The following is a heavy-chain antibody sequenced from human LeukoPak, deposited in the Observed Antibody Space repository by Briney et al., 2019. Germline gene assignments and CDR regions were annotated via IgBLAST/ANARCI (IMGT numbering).Heavy chain of an antibody. CDR3: ARGAVAGYYFDY. J-gene: IGHJ4*02. V-gene: IGHV3-74*01. CDR1: GFTFSSYW. CDR2: INSDGSST. Sequence: GGSLRLSCAASGFTFSSYWMHWVRQAPGKALVWVSRINSDGSSTSYADSVKGRFTISRDNAKNTLYLQMNSLRAEDTAVYYCARGAVAGYYFDYWGQGTLVTVSS. D-gene: IGHD6-19*01.